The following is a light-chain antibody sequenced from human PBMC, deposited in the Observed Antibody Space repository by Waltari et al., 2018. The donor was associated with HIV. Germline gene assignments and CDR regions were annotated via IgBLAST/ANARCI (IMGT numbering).Light chain of an antibody. CDR2: AAS. J-gene: IGKJ1*01. V-gene: IGKV1-27*01. CDR1: QDISNY. Sequence: DIQMTQSPSSLSGSVGDKITITCRASQDISNYVAWYQQKPGKVPQLLIYAASTLQSGVPSGFSGGGSGTEFNFTIRSLQREDVGTYYCQRYNSAPRTFGQGSTV. CDR3: QRYNSAPRT.